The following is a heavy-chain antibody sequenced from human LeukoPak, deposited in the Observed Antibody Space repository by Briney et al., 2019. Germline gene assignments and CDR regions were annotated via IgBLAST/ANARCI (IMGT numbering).Heavy chain of an antibody. CDR1: GFTFSGYE. Sequence: GGSLRLSCAASGFTFSGYELNWVRQAPGKGLEWVSYISTTGTTVYYADSVKGRFTISRDNVKNSLHLQMNSLRDEDTAVYYCARGGDYGDYVDFAYWGQGTLVTVSS. J-gene: IGHJ4*02. V-gene: IGHV3-48*03. CDR2: ISTTGTTV. CDR3: ARGGDYGDYVDFAY. D-gene: IGHD4-17*01.